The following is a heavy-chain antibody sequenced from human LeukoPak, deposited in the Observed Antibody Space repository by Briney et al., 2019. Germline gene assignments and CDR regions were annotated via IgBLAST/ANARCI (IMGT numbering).Heavy chain of an antibody. V-gene: IGHV3-7*01. Sequence: PGGSLRLSCAASGFTFTSYWMSWVRQAPGMGLEWVANIKKDGSEKFYVDSAKGRFTISRDNAENSLFLQMNSLRAEDTAVYYCARVVYTNSWYRRHFDIWGRGTLVTVSS. CDR1: GFTFTSYW. CDR2: IKKDGSEK. CDR3: ARVVYTNSWYRRHFDI. D-gene: IGHD2-8*01. J-gene: IGHJ2*01.